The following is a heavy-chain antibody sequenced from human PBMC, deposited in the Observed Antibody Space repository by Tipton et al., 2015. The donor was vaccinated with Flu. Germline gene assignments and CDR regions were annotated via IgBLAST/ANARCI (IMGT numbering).Heavy chain of an antibody. Sequence: LRLSCTVSGGSISSYYWSWIRQPPGKGLEWIGYIYDSGSTNYNPSLKSRVTISVDTSKNQFSLKLTSVTAADTAVYYCARRDYDILTGSRAFDIWGQGTMVTVS. D-gene: IGHD3-9*01. CDR1: GGSISSYY. CDR2: IYDSGST. V-gene: IGHV4-59*08. CDR3: ARRDYDILTGSRAFDI. J-gene: IGHJ3*02.